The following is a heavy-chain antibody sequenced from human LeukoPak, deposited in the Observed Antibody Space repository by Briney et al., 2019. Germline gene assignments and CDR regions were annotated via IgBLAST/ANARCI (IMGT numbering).Heavy chain of an antibody. Sequence: SETLSLTCTVSGDSISSTTYYWGWIRQPPGKGLEWIGSIYSSGSTYYNPSLKSRITITPDTSKNQFSLQLNSVTPEDTAVYYCAREAEITRFDYWGQGTLVTVSS. D-gene: IGHD5-24*01. CDR1: GDSISSTTYY. CDR3: AREAEITRFDY. CDR2: IYSSGST. J-gene: IGHJ4*02. V-gene: IGHV4-39*02.